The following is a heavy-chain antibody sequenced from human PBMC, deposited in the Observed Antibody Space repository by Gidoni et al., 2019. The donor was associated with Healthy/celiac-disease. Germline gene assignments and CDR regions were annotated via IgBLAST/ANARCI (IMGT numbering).Heavy chain of an antibody. CDR2: IYPGDSDT. J-gene: IGHJ3*02. Sequence: EVQLVQSGAEVKTPGESLQISCKGSGYSFTSSWIGWVRQMPGKGLEWMGIIYPGDSDTRYSPSFQGQVTISADKSISTAYLQWSSLKASDTAMYYCASSLFGEGSDDAFDIWGQGTMVTVSS. D-gene: IGHD3-10*01. CDR3: ASSLFGEGSDDAFDI. V-gene: IGHV5-51*01. CDR1: GYSFTSSW.